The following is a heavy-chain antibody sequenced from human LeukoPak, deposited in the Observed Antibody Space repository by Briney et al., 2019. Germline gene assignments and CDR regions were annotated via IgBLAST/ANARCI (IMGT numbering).Heavy chain of an antibody. CDR3: TRDPEALDY. D-gene: IGHD1-14*01. V-gene: IGHV3-48*01. Sequence: GGSLRLSCAASGFTFSTYSMNWVRQAPGKGLEWVSYISSSGSIYYADSVKGRFTISRDNAKNSLYLQVNSLRAEDTAVYYCTRDPEALDYWGQGTLVTVSS. CDR2: ISSSGSI. CDR1: GFTFSTYS. J-gene: IGHJ4*02.